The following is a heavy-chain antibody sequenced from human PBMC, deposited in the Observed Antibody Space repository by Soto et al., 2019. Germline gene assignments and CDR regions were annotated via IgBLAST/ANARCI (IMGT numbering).Heavy chain of an antibody. V-gene: IGHV3-11*06. CDR2: ISTTGSFT. CDR1: GFTFSDYY. D-gene: IGHD1-26*01. CDR3: ARAQWELDY. Sequence: LRLSCAASGFTFSDYYMSWIRQAPGKGLEWVSFISTTGSFTNYADSLKGRFTISRDNAKNSLYLQINSLRGDDTAVYCCARAQWELDYWGQGTMVT. J-gene: IGHJ4*02.